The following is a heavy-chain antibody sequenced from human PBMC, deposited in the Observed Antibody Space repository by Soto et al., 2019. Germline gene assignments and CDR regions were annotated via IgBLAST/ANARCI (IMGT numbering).Heavy chain of an antibody. J-gene: IGHJ6*02. CDR1: GGTFSSYA. V-gene: IGHV1-69*13. CDR2: IIPIFGTA. CDR3: ARFLFGVVRTDYCYYYGMDV. Sequence: SVKVSCKASGGTFSSYAISWVRQAPGQGLEWMGGIIPIFGTANYAQKFQGRVTITADESTSTAYMELSSLRSEDTAVYYCARFLFGVVRTDYCYYYGMDVWG. D-gene: IGHD3-3*01.